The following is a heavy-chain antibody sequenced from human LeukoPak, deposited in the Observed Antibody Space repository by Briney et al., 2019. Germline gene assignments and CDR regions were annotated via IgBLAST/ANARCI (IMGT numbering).Heavy chain of an antibody. CDR2: IYYSGST. D-gene: IGHD3-22*01. J-gene: IGHJ3*02. V-gene: IGHV4-59*01. CDR1: GGSISSYY. CDR3: ARDPYDSSASAFDI. Sequence: KPSETLSLTCTVSGGSISSYYLSWIRQPPGKGLEWIGYIYYSGSTNYNPSLKSRVTISVDTSKNQFSLKLSSVTAADTAVYYCARDPYDSSASAFDIWGQGTMVTVSS.